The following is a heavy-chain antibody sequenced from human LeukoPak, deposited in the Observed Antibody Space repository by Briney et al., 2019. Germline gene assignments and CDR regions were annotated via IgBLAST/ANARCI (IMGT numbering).Heavy chain of an antibody. D-gene: IGHD2-8*02. CDR1: GYTFTSYG. CDR2: ISAYNGST. CDR3: ARDLVPRENDAFDI. J-gene: IGHJ3*02. Sequence: ASVKVSCKASGYTFTSYGISWVRQAPGQGLEWMGWISAYNGSTNYAQKLQGRVTMTTDTSTSTAYMELRSLRSDDTAVYYCARDLVPRENDAFDIWGQGTMVTVSS. V-gene: IGHV1-18*01.